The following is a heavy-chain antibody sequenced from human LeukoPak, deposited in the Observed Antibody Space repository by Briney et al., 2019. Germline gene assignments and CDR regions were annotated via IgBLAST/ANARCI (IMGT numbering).Heavy chain of an antibody. CDR2: IKQDGSET. CDR3: AYRYGYAFDI. Sequence: GGSLRLSCAASGVTFSNNWMSWVRQVPGKGLEWVAHIKQDGSETYYVDSVKGRFTISRDNDKNSLYLQMDSLRAEDTAVYYCAYRYGYAFDIWGQGTMVIVSA. CDR1: GVTFSNNW. D-gene: IGHD5-18*01. V-gene: IGHV3-7*03. J-gene: IGHJ3*02.